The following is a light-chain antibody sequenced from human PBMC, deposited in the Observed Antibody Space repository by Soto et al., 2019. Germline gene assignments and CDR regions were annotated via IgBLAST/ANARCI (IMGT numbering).Light chain of an antibody. CDR2: EVS. J-gene: IGLJ2*01. V-gene: IGLV2-8*01. CDR1: SSDVGGYNY. CDR3: SSYAGRV. Sequence: QSALTQPPSASGSPGQSVTISCTGTSSDVGGYNYVSWYQQHPGKAPKLMIYEVSKRPSGVPDRFSGSKSGNTASLTVSGLQAEDEADYYCSSYAGRVFGGGTKLTGL.